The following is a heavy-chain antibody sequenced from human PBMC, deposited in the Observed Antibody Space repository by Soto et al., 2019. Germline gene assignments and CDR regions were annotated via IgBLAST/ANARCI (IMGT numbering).Heavy chain of an antibody. Sequence: GGSLRLSCSASWFSVSSNSMSWVRQAPGKGLEWVSVIHSDVTTYYADSVKGRFIISRDNSKDTLYLQMNRLRAEDTAVYYCARELSGSWYNWFDPWGQGTLVTVSS. D-gene: IGHD5-12*01. CDR3: ARELSGSWYNWFDP. CDR2: IHSDVTT. J-gene: IGHJ5*02. CDR1: WFSVSSNS. V-gene: IGHV3-53*01.